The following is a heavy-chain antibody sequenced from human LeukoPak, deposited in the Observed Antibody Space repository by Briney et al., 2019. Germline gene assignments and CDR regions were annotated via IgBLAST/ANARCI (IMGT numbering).Heavy chain of an antibody. V-gene: IGHV3-30-3*01. D-gene: IGHD2-2*01. CDR1: GFTFSRYA. CDR3: ARVTRRYCSSTSCLYDY. J-gene: IGHJ4*02. Sequence: GGSLRLSCATSGFTFSRYAMHWVRQAPGKGLEWVALISYDANIGSNKYYADSVKGRFTISRDNAKNSLYLQMNSLRAEDTAVYYCARVTRRYCSSTSCLYDYWGQGTLVTVSS. CDR2: ISYDANIGSNK.